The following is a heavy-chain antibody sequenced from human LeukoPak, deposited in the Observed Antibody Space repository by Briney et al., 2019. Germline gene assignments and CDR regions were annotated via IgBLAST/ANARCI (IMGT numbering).Heavy chain of an antibody. CDR1: GFTISNYW. V-gene: IGHV3-7*01. Sequence: GGSLRLSCAALGFTISNYWMSWVRQAPGKGLEWVATINQDGGGKYYVDSEKGRFTISRDSAENSLYLQMNSVTAEDTAVYYCARDVFDYWGQGTRVTVSS. CDR2: INQDGGGK. CDR3: ARDVFDY. J-gene: IGHJ4*02.